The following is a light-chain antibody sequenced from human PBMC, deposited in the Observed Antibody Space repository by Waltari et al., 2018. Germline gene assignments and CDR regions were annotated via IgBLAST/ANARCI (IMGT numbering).Light chain of an antibody. Sequence: EIVLTQSPATLSLSPGERATLSCRASHSVREYLAWYQQRPGQAPRLLIYDASNRATGVPARFSGTWYETDFTLTINNLEPEDFAVYYCQQRSSRPLTFGGGSKVEIK. J-gene: IGKJ4*01. CDR1: HSVREY. CDR2: DAS. V-gene: IGKV3-11*01. CDR3: QQRSSRPLT.